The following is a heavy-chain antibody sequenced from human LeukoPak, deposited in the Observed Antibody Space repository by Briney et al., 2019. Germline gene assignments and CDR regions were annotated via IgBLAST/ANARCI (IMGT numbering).Heavy chain of an antibody. J-gene: IGHJ5*02. Sequence: ASVKVSCKASGYTFTGYYMHWVRQAHGQGLEWMGWINPNSGGTNYAQKFQGRVTMTRDTSISTAYMELSRLRSDDTAVYYCARASMVFRALWLDPWGQGTLVTVSS. CDR1: GYTFTGYY. CDR3: ARASMVFRALWLDP. V-gene: IGHV1-2*02. D-gene: IGHD2/OR15-2a*01. CDR2: INPNSGGT.